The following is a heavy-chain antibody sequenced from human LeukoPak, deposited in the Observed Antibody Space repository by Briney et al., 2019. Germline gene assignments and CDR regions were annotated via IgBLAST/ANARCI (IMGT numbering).Heavy chain of an antibody. CDR2: ISCSGGNT. CDR3: AKGDCTNGVCYRAALDYFDY. Sequence: PGGSLRLSCAASGFTLRSYAMSWVRQAPGKGLEWVSAISCSGGNTYYADSVKGRFTISRDNSKNTVYLQMNSLRAEDTAVYYCAKGDCTNGVCYRAALDYFDYWGQGTLVTVSS. D-gene: IGHD2-8*01. V-gene: IGHV3-23*01. J-gene: IGHJ4*02. CDR1: GFTLRSYA.